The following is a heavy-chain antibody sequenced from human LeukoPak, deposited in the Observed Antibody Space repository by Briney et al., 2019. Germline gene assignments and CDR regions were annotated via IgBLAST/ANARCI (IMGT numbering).Heavy chain of an antibody. Sequence: GESLKISCQSSGYNFTPYWIVWVRQMPGKGLEWMGITFAGYSYTIYSPSFQGQVTISVDKSISTAYLQWSSLKASDTAMYYCARQRGYCSSTSCHSGYMDVWGKGTTVTISS. CDR1: GYNFTPYW. CDR3: ARQRGYCSSTSCHSGYMDV. D-gene: IGHD2-2*01. J-gene: IGHJ6*03. CDR2: TFAGYSYT. V-gene: IGHV5-51*01.